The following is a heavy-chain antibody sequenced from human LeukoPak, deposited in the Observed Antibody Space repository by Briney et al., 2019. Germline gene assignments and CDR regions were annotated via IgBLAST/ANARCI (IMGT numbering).Heavy chain of an antibody. V-gene: IGHV3-23*01. CDR3: AKVQHPVLWYFDY. CDR1: GFTFSSYA. Sequence: PGGSLTLSCAASGFTFSSYAMSWVRQAPGKGLEWVSAISGSGGSTYYADSVKGRFTISRDNSKNTLYLQMNSLRAEDTAVYYCAKVQHPVLWYFDYWGQGTLVTVSS. D-gene: IGHD2-21*01. J-gene: IGHJ4*02. CDR2: ISGSGGST.